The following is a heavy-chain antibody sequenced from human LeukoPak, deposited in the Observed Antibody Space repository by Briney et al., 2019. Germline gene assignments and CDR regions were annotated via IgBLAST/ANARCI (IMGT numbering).Heavy chain of an antibody. CDR2: ISSSGSII. CDR3: AREPYYYDSSGYSVDY. D-gene: IGHD3-22*01. CDR1: GFMFNDYY. V-gene: IGHV3-11*01. J-gene: IGHJ4*02. Sequence: NTGGSLRLSCAASGFMFNDYYMSWIRQAPGKGLEWVSYISSSGSIIYYADSVKGRFTFSRDNAKNSLNLQMNSLRAEDTAVYYCAREPYYYDSSGYSVDYWGQGTLVTVSS.